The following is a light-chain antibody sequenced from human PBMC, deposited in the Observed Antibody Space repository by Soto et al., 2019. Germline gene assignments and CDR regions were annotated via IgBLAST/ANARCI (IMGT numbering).Light chain of an antibody. CDR2: SAS. CDR1: QVIRND. Sequence: AIQMTQSPSSLSASVGDRVTITCRASQVIRNDLGWYQQKPGQAPKFLIYSASSLQSGVPSRFSGSGSGTDFTLTISSLQPEDFATYYCLQDYSYPWTFGQGNKVEIK. CDR3: LQDYSYPWT. V-gene: IGKV1-6*01. J-gene: IGKJ1*01.